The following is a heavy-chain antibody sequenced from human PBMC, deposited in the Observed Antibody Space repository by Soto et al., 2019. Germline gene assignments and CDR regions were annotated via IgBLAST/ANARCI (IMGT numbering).Heavy chain of an antibody. D-gene: IGHD5-12*01. CDR2: ISGSGGST. J-gene: IGHJ4*02. Sequence: GGSLRLSCAASGFTFSSYAMSWVRQAPGKGLEWVSAISGSGGSTYYADSVKGRFTISRDNSKNTLYLQMNSLRAEDTAVYYCAKGYVDIVATILGDWGQGTLVTVSS. V-gene: IGHV3-23*01. CDR1: GFTFSSYA. CDR3: AKGYVDIVATILGD.